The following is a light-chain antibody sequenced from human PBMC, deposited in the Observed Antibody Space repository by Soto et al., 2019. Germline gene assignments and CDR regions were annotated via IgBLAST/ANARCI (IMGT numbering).Light chain of an antibody. CDR1: QSISSW. Sequence: DIQMTQSPSTLSASVGDRVTITCRASQSISSWLAWYQQKPGKAPKLLIYKASSLESGVPSRFSGSGSGTEFTLTISSLQPDDFATYSCQQYNSALTFGPGTKVDIK. J-gene: IGKJ3*01. CDR2: KAS. CDR3: QQYNSALT. V-gene: IGKV1-5*03.